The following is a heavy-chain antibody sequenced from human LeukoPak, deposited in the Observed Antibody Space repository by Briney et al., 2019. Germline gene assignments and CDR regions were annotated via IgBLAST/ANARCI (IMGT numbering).Heavy chain of an antibody. J-gene: IGHJ4*02. CDR2: ISAYNGNT. CDR3: ARVVVVGDNYFDY. Sequence: ASVKVSCKASGYSFTIYAISWVRQAPGQGLEWMGWISAYNGNTDYAEKLQVRVTMTTETTTSTAYMGLRGLRSDDTAVYYCARVVVVGDNYFDYWGQGTLVTVSS. CDR1: GYSFTIYA. D-gene: IGHD2-15*01. V-gene: IGHV1-18*01.